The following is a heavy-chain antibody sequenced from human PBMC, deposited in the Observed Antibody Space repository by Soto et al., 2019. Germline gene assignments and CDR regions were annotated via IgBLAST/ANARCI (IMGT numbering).Heavy chain of an antibody. CDR2: IYYSGST. Sequence: QLQLQESGPGLVKPSETLSLTCTVSGGSISSSSYYWGWIRQPPGKGLEWIGSIYYSGSTYYNPSIKSRVTISVDTSKNQFSLKLSSVTAADTAVYYCATGDYDILTGYDYWGQGTLVTVSS. CDR1: GGSISSSSYY. CDR3: ATGDYDILTGYDY. V-gene: IGHV4-39*01. D-gene: IGHD3-9*01. J-gene: IGHJ4*02.